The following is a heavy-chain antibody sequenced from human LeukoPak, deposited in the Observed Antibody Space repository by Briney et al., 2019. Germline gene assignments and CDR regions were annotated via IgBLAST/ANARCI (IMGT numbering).Heavy chain of an antibody. Sequence: GGSLRLSCLASGFTFSHFRRSWVRQAPGEGLGWVANIKPDDTEKYYGNSVKGRFTILRDNAKNSVYLQMNSLRAEDTAVYYGVTHEVTVITRSTFDNWGQGTLVTVSS. CDR2: IKPDDTEK. J-gene: IGHJ4*02. CDR3: VTHEVTVITRSTFDN. V-gene: IGHV3-7*01. CDR1: GFTFSHFR. D-gene: IGHD4-23*01.